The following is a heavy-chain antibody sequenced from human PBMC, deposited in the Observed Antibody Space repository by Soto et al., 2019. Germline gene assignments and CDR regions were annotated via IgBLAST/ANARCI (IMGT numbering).Heavy chain of an antibody. D-gene: IGHD6-6*01. CDR3: ARGNRAARRGTYYYDYMDV. CDR1: GYTFTGYY. Sequence: ASVKVSCKASGYTFTGYYMHWVRQAPGQGLEWMGWINPNSGGTNYAQKFQGWVTMTRDTSSRTAYMELSRLRSDDTAVYYCARGNRAARRGTYYYDYMDVWGKGTTVTVSS. V-gene: IGHV1-2*04. J-gene: IGHJ6*03. CDR2: INPNSGGT.